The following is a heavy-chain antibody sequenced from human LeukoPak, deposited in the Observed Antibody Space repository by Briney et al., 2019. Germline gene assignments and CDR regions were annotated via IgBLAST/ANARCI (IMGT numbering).Heavy chain of an antibody. V-gene: IGHV3-23*01. Sequence: GGSLRLSCAASGFTSSSYAMSWVRQAPGKGLEWVSAMSGSGGSTYYADSVKGRFTISRDNSKKTLYLQMNSLRAEDTAVYYCAKYTYYYDSSGLFSIGCFDYWGQGTLVTVSS. CDR2: MSGSGGST. D-gene: IGHD3-22*01. CDR1: GFTSSSYA. CDR3: AKYTYYYDSSGLFSIGCFDY. J-gene: IGHJ4*02.